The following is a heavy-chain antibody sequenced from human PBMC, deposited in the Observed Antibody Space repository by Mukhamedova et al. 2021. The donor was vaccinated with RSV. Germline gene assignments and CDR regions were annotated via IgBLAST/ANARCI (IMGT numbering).Heavy chain of an antibody. V-gene: IGHV3-23*01. J-gene: IGHJ6*02. Sequence: VRQAPGQGLEWVSGISGSGDTTYYADSVKGRFTISRDRSERTLNLQLDGLRADDTALYFCAKEGTSGSYSLFYHYGMHVWGQGT. D-gene: IGHD3-10*01. CDR3: AKEGTSGSYSLFYHYGMHV. CDR2: ISGSGDTT.